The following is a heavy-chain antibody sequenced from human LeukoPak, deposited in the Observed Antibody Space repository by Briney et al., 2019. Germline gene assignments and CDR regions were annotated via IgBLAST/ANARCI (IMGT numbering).Heavy chain of an antibody. CDR3: ARPRGTTGALSWYYFDY. V-gene: IGHV1-18*01. CDR2: ISPYNGNT. Sequence: ASVKVSCKASGYTFTGYGVSWVRQAPGQGLEWMGWISPYNGNTNYAQELQSRVTMTTDTSTSTASMELRSLRSDGTAVYYCARPRGTTGALSWYYFDYWGQGTLVTVSS. CDR1: GYTFTGYG. D-gene: IGHD1-1*01. J-gene: IGHJ4*02.